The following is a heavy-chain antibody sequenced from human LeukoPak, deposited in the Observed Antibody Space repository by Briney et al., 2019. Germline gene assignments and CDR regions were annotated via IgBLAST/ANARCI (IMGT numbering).Heavy chain of an antibody. CDR2: FDPEDGET. V-gene: IGHV1-24*01. CDR1: GYTLTELS. D-gene: IGHD3-10*01. CDR3: ARTYGSGSYYVGLGDY. Sequence: ASVKVSCKVSGYTLTELSMHWVRQAPGKGLEWMGGFDPEDGETIYAQKFQGRVTMTEDTSTDTAYMELSSLRSEDTAVYYCARTYGSGSYYVGLGDYWGQGTLVTVSS. J-gene: IGHJ4*02.